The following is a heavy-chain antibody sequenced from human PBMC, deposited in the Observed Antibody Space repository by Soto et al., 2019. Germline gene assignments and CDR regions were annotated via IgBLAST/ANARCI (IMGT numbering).Heavy chain of an antibody. J-gene: IGHJ6*02. CDR1: GFTFGDYA. V-gene: IGHV3-49*04. D-gene: IGHD4-4*01. CDR3: TREGKSNYGKFYYYYYGMDV. Sequence: GGSLRLSCTASGFTFGDYAMSWVRQAPGKGLEWVGFIRSKAYGVTTEYAASVKGRFTISRDDSKSIAYLQMNSLKTEDTAVYYCTREGKSNYGKFYYYYYGMDVWGQGTTVTVSS. CDR2: IRSKAYGVTT.